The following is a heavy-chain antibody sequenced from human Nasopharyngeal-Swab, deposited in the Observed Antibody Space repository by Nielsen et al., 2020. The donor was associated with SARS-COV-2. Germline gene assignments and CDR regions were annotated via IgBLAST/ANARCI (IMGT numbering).Heavy chain of an antibody. V-gene: IGHV3-23*01. CDR1: GFAFSAYT. D-gene: IGHD1-7*01. CDR3: AKATTRSAFDI. Sequence: GESLKISCAASGFAFSAYTMTWVRQAPGTGLEWVSSITGGGSTTYYADSVKGRFTISRDNSKNTLHLQMNSLRAEDTALYYCAKATTRSAFDIWGQGTMVTVSS. CDR2: ITGGGSTT. J-gene: IGHJ3*02.